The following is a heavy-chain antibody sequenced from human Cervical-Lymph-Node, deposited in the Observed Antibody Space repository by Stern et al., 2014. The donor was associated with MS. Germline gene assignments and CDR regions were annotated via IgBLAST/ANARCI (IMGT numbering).Heavy chain of an antibody. CDR2: IIPIFGTA. V-gene: IGHV1-69*01. CDR1: GGTFSNYA. CDR3: ARGWSYDILTAYSY. J-gene: IGHJ4*02. Sequence: QVQLVESGAEVKKPGSSVKVSCKASGGTFSNYAISWVRPAPGQGLEWMGGIIPIFGTANYAQKFQGRVTITADESTSTAYMELSSLRSEDTALYYCARGWSYDILTAYSYWGQGTLVTVSS. D-gene: IGHD3-9*01.